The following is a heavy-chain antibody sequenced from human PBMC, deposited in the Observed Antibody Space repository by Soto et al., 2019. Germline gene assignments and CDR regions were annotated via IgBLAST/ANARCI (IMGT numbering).Heavy chain of an antibody. V-gene: IGHV3-15*07. CDR3: TTGGATFDRYYYYGMDV. J-gene: IGHJ6*02. CDR1: GFTFSTVW. Sequence: PWGSLRLSCAASGFTFSTVWMNWVRQAPGKGLEWVGRIKSKTDGGTTDYAAPVKGRFTISRDDSKNTLYLQMNSLKTEDTAVYYCTTGGATFDRYYYYGMDVWGQGTTVTVSS. D-gene: IGHD3-16*01. CDR2: IKSKTDGGTT.